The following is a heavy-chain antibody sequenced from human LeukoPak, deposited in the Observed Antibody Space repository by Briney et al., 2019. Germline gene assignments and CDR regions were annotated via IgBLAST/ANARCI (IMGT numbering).Heavy chain of an antibody. CDR1: GFTFDDYA. Sequence: PGRSLRLSCAGSGFTFDDYAMHWVRHTPGKGLEWVSGISWNSGNIAYADFVGGRFAISRDNAKNSLSLQMNSLSDEDAAVYYCAKDAYGGATFFYYMDVWGKGTTVTVSS. J-gene: IGHJ6*03. D-gene: IGHD2/OR15-2a*01. CDR3: AKDAYGGATFFYYMDV. CDR2: ISWNSGNI. V-gene: IGHV3-9*01.